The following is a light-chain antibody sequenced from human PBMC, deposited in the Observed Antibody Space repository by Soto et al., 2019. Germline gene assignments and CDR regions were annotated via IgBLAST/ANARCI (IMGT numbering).Light chain of an antibody. V-gene: IGKV3-15*01. CDR2: GAS. J-gene: IGKJ4*01. CDR3: QQYNNWPPLT. Sequence: EIVMTHSPATLSVSPGERATLSCRASQSVSSNLAWYQQKPGQAPRLLIYGASTRATGIPARFSGSGSGTEFPLTISSLQSEDFAVYYCQQYNNWPPLTFGGGTKVEIK. CDR1: QSVSSN.